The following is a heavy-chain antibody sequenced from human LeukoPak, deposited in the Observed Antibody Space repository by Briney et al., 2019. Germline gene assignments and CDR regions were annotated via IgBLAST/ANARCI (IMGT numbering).Heavy chain of an antibody. D-gene: IGHD2-2*01. V-gene: IGHV4-34*01. J-gene: IGHJ5*02. CDR1: GGSFSGYY. Sequence: SETLSLTCAVYGGSFSGYYWSWIRQPPGKGLEWIGEINHSGSTNYNPSLKSRVTISVDTSKNQFSLKLSSVTAADTAVYYCARPRGYCSGTSCYEEFDPWGQGTLVTVSS. CDR3: ARPRGYCSGTSCYEEFDP. CDR2: INHSGST.